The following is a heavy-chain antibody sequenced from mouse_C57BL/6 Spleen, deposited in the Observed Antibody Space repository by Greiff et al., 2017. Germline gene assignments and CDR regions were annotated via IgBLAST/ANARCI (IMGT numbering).Heavy chain of an antibody. Sequence: QVQLKQPGAELVRPGSSVKLSCKASGYTFTSYWMHWVKQRPIQGLEWIGNIDPSDSETHYNQKFKDKATLTVDKSSSTAYMQLSSLTSEDSAVYYCASLHDGYYIRWGQGTLVTVSA. D-gene: IGHD2-3*01. CDR1: GYTFTSYW. J-gene: IGHJ3*01. V-gene: IGHV1-52*01. CDR3: ASLHDGYYIR. CDR2: IDPSDSET.